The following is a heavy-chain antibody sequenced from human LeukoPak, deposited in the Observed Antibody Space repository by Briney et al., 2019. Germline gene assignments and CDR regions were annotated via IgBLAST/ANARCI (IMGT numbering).Heavy chain of an antibody. CDR1: GGSISSSNW. J-gene: IGHJ4*02. Sequence: NPSGTLSLTCAVSGGSISSSNWWSWVRQPPGKGLEWIGEIYHSGSTNYNPSLKSRVTISVDKSKNQFSLKLSSVTAADTAVYYCARDEIVRQQLAHFDYWGQGTLVTVSS. CDR2: IYHSGST. V-gene: IGHV4-4*02. CDR3: ARDEIVRQQLAHFDY. D-gene: IGHD6-13*01.